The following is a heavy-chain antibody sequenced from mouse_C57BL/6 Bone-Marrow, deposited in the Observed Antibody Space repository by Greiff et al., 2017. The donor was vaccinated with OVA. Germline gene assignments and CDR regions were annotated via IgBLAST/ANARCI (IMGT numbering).Heavy chain of an antibody. V-gene: IGHV14-4*01. CDR1: GFNIKDDY. CDR3: TTMVTAGGNYFDY. CDR2: IDPENGDT. D-gene: IGHD2-2*01. J-gene: IGHJ2*01. Sequence: VQLQQSGAELVRPGASVKLSCTASGFNIKDDYMHWVKQRPEQGLEWIGWIDPENGDTEYASKFQGKATITAGTSSNTAYLQLSSLTSEDTAVYYCTTMVTAGGNYFDYWGQGTTLTVSS.